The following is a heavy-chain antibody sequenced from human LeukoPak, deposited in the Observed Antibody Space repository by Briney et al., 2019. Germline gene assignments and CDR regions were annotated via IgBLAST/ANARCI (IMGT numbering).Heavy chain of an antibody. Sequence: PGGSLRLSCAASGFNFSTYSMNWVRQAPGRGLEWISYISSSSSNLYYADSVKGRFTISRDNAKNSLYLQMNSLRDEDAAVYYCARDRYCSGGSCYSGLDPWGQGTLVTVSS. D-gene: IGHD2-15*01. CDR3: ARDRYCSGGSCYSGLDP. J-gene: IGHJ5*02. V-gene: IGHV3-48*02. CDR1: GFNFSTYS. CDR2: ISSSSSNL.